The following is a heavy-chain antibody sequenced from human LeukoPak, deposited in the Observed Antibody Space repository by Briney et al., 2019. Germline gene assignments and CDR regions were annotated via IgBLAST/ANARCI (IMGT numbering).Heavy chain of an antibody. V-gene: IGHV4-59*08. J-gene: IGHJ4*02. Sequence: SETLSLTCTVSGGSISSYYWSWIRQSPGKGLEWIGYIYNSGSTNYNPSLKSRVTISVDTSKHQFSLKLSSVTAADTAVYYCARLGSRSLRDWGQGTLVTVSS. CDR1: GGSISSYY. CDR3: ARLGSRSLRD. CDR2: IYNSGST. D-gene: IGHD6-13*01.